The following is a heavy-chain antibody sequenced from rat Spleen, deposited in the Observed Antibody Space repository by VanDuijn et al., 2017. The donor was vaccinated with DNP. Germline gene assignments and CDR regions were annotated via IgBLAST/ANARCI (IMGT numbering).Heavy chain of an antibody. V-gene: IGHV5-19*01. CDR1: EFTFSKSD. Sequence: EVQLVESGGGLVQPGRSLKLSCAASEFTFSKSDVAWVRQAPTRGLEWVASISPSGGSSTYYRDSVKGRFTISRDNAKSTLYLQMDSLRSEDSATYYCARPYYNNHGGFAYWGQGTLVTVSS. D-gene: IGHD1-10*01. J-gene: IGHJ3*01. CDR3: ARPYYNNHGGFAY. CDR2: ISPSGGSST.